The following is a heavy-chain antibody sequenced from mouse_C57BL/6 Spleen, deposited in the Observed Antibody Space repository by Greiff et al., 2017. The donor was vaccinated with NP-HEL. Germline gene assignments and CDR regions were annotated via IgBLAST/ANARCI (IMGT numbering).Heavy chain of an antibody. CDR3: AREGITTDERFAY. V-gene: IGHV1-64*01. CDR1: GYTFTSYW. D-gene: IGHD1-1*01. CDR2: IHPNSGST. J-gene: IGHJ3*01. Sequence: QVQLQQSGAELVKPGASVKLSCKASGYTFTSYWMHWVKQRPGQGLEWIGMIHPNSGSTNYNEKFKSKATLTVDKSSSTAYMQLSSLTSEDSAVYYCAREGITTDERFAYWGQGTLVTVSA.